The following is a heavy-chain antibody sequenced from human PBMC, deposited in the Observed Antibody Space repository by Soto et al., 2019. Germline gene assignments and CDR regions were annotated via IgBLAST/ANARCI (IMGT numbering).Heavy chain of an antibody. D-gene: IGHD3-22*01. V-gene: IGHV4-39*01. J-gene: IGHJ5*02. CDR3: ARQIYYDSSEVNWFDP. CDR1: GGSISSYSYY. Sequence: SETLSLTCIVSGGSISSYSYYWGWIRQPPGKGLEWIGSIHYSGSTYYNPSLKSRVTISVDTSKNQFSLKLSSVTAADTAVYYCARQIYYDSSEVNWFDPWGQGTLVTVSS. CDR2: IHYSGST.